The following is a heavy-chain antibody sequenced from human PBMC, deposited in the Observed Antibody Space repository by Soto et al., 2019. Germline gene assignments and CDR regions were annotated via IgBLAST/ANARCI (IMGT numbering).Heavy chain of an antibody. J-gene: IGHJ4*02. V-gene: IGHV3-30*18. D-gene: IGHD2-2*01. CDR2: ISYDGSNK. Sequence: QVQLVESGGGVVQPGRSLRLSCAASGFTFSSYGMHWVRQAPGKGLEWVAVISYDGSNKYYADSVKGRFTISRDNSKNTLYLQMNSLRAEDTAVYYCAKESCSSTSCYAGRGNFDYWGQGTLVTVSS. CDR1: GFTFSSYG. CDR3: AKESCSSTSCYAGRGNFDY.